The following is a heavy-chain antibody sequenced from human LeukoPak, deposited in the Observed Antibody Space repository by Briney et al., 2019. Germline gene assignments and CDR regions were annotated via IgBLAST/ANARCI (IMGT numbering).Heavy chain of an antibody. D-gene: IGHD5-24*01. CDR3: ARSYNYYYDY. Sequence: SQTPSLTCALSGDSVSSNSASWHWIRQYPSRGLEWLGRTYYRSKWSNDYAVSVKSRITINPDTSKNQFSLQLNSVTPEDTAVYYCARSYNYYYDYWGQGTLVTVSS. V-gene: IGHV6-1*01. CDR2: TYYRSKWSN. CDR1: GDSVSSNSAS. J-gene: IGHJ4*02.